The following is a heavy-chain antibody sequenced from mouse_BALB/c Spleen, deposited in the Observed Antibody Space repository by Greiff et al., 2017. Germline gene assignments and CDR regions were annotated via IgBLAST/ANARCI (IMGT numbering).Heavy chain of an antibody. J-gene: IGHJ2*01. V-gene: IGHV1-82*01. CDR3: ARFIKGYFDY. D-gene: IGHD1-1*01. Sequence: VQLQQSGPELVKPGASVKISCKASGYAFSSSWMNWVKQRPGQGLEWIGRIYPGDGDTNYNGKFKGKATLTADKSSSTAYMQLSSLTSVDSAVYFCARFIKGYFDYWGQGTTLTVSS. CDR2: IYPGDGDT. CDR1: GYAFSSSW.